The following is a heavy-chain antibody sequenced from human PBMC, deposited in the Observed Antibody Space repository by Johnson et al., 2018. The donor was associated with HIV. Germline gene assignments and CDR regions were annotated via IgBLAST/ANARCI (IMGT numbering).Heavy chain of an antibody. V-gene: IGHV3-30*18. D-gene: IGHD2-15*01. CDR2: ISYDGSDK. Sequence: VQLVESGGGVVQPGRSLRLSCAASGFTFSSYGMHWVRQAPAKGLEWVAVISYDGSDKYYADSVKGRLTISRDSSKNTLYLQMNSLRAEDTAVYYCAKEGRGGAFDIWGQGTMVTVSS. CDR3: AKEGRGGAFDI. J-gene: IGHJ3*02. CDR1: GFTFSSYG.